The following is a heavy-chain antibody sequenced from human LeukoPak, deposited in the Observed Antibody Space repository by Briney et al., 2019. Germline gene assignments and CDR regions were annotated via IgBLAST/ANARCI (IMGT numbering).Heavy chain of an antibody. V-gene: IGHV7-4-1*02. J-gene: IGHJ4*02. Sequence: ASVKVSCKASGYTFTIYAMNWVRQAPGQGLEWVGLFNTNTGNPTYAQGFTGRFVFSLDTSVSTAYLQISSLNAEDTAVYYCAGSGYYADFDYWGQGTLVTVSS. CDR3: AGSGYYADFDY. CDR2: FNTNTGNP. D-gene: IGHD3-22*01. CDR1: GYTFTIYA.